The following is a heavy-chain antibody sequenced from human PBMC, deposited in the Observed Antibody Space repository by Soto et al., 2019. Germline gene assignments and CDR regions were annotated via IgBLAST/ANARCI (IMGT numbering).Heavy chain of an antibody. CDR1: GFTFSSYS. J-gene: IGHJ6*02. V-gene: IGHV3-21*01. D-gene: IGHD3-16*01. CDR2: ISSSSSYI. Sequence: GGSLRLSCAASGFTFSSYSMNWVRQAPGKGLEWVSSISSSSSYIYYADSVKGRFTISRDNAKNSLYLQMNSLRAEDTAVYYCARVIGGYGYYYYYYGMDVWGQGTTVTVS. CDR3: ARVIGGYGYYYYYYGMDV.